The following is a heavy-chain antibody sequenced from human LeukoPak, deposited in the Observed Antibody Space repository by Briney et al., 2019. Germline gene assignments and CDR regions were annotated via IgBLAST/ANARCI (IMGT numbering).Heavy chain of an antibody. CDR1: GGSFSGYY. CDR3: ARDIAAAGSDWFDP. CDR2: IYTSGST. V-gene: IGHV4-59*10. Sequence: SETLSLTCAVYGGSFSGYYWSWIRQPAGKGLEWIGRIYTSGSTNYNPSLKSRVTMSVDTSKNQFSLKLSSVTAADTAVYYCARDIAAAGSDWFDPWGQGTLVTVSS. D-gene: IGHD6-13*01. J-gene: IGHJ5*02.